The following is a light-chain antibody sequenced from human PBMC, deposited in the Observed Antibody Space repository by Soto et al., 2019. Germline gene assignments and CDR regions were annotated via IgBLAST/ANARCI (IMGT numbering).Light chain of an antibody. Sequence: EIVLTQSPATLSLSPGERATLSCRASQSVTTFLAWYQQKPGQAPRLLIYDASTRATGIPDRFSGSGSGTDFTLTTSSLEPEDFAVYYCQQRSNLPWTFGQGTKVDIK. V-gene: IGKV3-11*01. CDR3: QQRSNLPWT. CDR1: QSVTTF. J-gene: IGKJ1*01. CDR2: DAS.